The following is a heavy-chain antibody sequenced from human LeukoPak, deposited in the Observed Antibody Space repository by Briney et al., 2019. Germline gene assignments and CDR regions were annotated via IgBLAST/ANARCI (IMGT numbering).Heavy chain of an antibody. D-gene: IGHD1-26*01. Sequence: SETLSLTCSVSGDSISSRDYYWGWIRQPPGKGLEWIGSIYYSGSTYYNPSLKSRVAISVGTSKNQFSLKLSSVTAADTAVYYCAAGAPKDAFDIWGQGTMVTVSS. J-gene: IGHJ3*02. V-gene: IGHV4-39*01. CDR3: AAGAPKDAFDI. CDR2: IYYSGST. CDR1: GDSISSRDYY.